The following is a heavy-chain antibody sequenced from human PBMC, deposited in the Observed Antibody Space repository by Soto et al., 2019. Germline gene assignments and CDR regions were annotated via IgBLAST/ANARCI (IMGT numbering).Heavy chain of an antibody. Sequence: ASVKVSCKASGYTFTNYYMHWVRQAPGQGLEWMGIINPGGGGTTYAQKFQGRVTMTRDTSTSTVYMELSSLRSEDTAVYYCARDSPIGSTFRGYDDIDYWGQGTLVTVSS. CDR1: GYTFTNYY. D-gene: IGHD5-12*01. J-gene: IGHJ4*02. CDR3: ARDSPIGSTFRGYDDIDY. CDR2: INPGGGGT. V-gene: IGHV1-46*01.